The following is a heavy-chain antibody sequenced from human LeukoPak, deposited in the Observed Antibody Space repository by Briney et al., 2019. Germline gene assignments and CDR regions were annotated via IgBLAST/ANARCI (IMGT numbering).Heavy chain of an antibody. CDR2: ISDTGGRT. CDR3: AKRGVVIRVILVGFHKEAYYFDS. V-gene: IGHV3-23*01. CDR1: GITLSNYG. D-gene: IGHD3-22*01. Sequence: GGSLRLSCTVSGITLSNYGMTWVRQAPGKGLEWVAGISDTGGRTNYADSVKGRFTISRDNPKNTLYLQMNSLRAEDTAVYFCAKRGVVIRVILVGFHKEAYYFDSWGQGALVTVSS. J-gene: IGHJ4*02.